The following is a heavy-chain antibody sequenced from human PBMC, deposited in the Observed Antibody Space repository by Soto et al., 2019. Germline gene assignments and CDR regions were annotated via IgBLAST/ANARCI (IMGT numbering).Heavy chain of an antibody. D-gene: IGHD1-20*01. CDR1: GYTFASYG. J-gene: IGHJ3*02. Sequence: QVQLVQSGAEVKKPGASVKVSCKASGYTFASYGISWVRQAPGQGLEWMGWISAYNGNTNYAQKVQGRVTMTRDTYTNIAYMELRSLRSDDTAVYYCARSITGPATGRVLRANDAFDIWGQGTMVTVSS. CDR3: ARSITGPATGRVLRANDAFDI. CDR2: ISAYNGNT. V-gene: IGHV1-18*01.